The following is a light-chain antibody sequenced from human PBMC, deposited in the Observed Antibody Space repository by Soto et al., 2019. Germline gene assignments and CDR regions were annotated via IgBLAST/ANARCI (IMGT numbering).Light chain of an antibody. J-gene: IGKJ2*01. CDR3: QQSYSTPQYT. CDR1: QTIANY. CDR2: AAS. V-gene: IGKV1-39*01. Sequence: DIQMTQSPSSLSASVGDRVTITCRSSQTIANYVNWYQQKAGKAPKVVIYAASSLQSGVPSRFSGGGSGTEFTLTISSLQPEDFATYYCQQSYSTPQYTFGQGTKLEIK.